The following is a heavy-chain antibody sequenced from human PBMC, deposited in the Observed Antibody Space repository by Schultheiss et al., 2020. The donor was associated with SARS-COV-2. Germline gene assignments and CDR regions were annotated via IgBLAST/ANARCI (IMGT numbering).Heavy chain of an antibody. J-gene: IGHJ5*02. D-gene: IGHD2-15*01. Sequence: GESLKISCAASGFTFSDYYMSWIRQAPGKGLEWVSYISSSGSTIYYADSVKGRFTISRDNAKNSLYLQMNSLRAEDTALYYCARDTRAYCSGGSCNWFDPWGQGTLVTVSS. CDR1: GFTFSDYY. V-gene: IGHV3-11*01. CDR2: ISSSGSTI. CDR3: ARDTRAYCSGGSCNWFDP.